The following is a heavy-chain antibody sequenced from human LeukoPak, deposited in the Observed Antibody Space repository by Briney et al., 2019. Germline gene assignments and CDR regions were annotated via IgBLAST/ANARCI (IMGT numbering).Heavy chain of an antibody. Sequence: GGSLRLSCATSGFIFSTYALSWVRQAPGQGLEWASSISGSSGSTYHADSVKGRFTISRDSSKNTLYLKMNSLRAEDTAIYYCARVIRAAPGKGYFDYWGQGTLVTVSS. J-gene: IGHJ4*02. CDR3: ARVIRAAPGKGYFDY. V-gene: IGHV3-23*01. D-gene: IGHD6-13*01. CDR2: ISGSSGST. CDR1: GFIFSTYA.